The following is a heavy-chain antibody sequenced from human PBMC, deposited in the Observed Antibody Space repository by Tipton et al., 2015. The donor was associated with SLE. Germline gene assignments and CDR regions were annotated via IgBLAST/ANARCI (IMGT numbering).Heavy chain of an antibody. CDR2: INHSGST. CDR1: GGSFSGYY. V-gene: IGHV4-34*01. J-gene: IGHJ1*01. D-gene: IGHD1-14*01. CDR3: ARALRGNRNFQH. Sequence: TLSLTCAVYGGSFSGYYCSWIRQPPGKGLEWIGEINHSGSTNYNPSLKSRVTISVDPSKNQFSLKLNSVTAADTAVYYCARALRGNRNFQHWGQGTLVTV.